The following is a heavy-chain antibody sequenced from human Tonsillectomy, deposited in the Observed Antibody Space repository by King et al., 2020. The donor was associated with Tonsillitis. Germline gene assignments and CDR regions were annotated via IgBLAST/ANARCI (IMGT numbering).Heavy chain of an antibody. Sequence: VQLQESGPELVKPSETVSITCNVVGGFLRGYDWSWIRQFPGKRLEWIGYIYDRRVTPYNRSLSSRVTISVDMSKNQFSLKLRSVTAADTAVYYCARDFGSRTYYQRPLYYWGQGTLVTVSS. CDR3: ARDFGSRTYYQRPLYY. V-gene: IGHV4-59*01. D-gene: IGHD3-10*01. J-gene: IGHJ4*02. CDR2: IYDRRVT. CDR1: GGFLRGYD.